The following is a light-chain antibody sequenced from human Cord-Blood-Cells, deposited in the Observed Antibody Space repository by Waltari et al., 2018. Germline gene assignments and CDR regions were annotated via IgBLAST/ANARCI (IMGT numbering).Light chain of an antibody. CDR2: AAS. CDR1: QSISSY. CDR3: QQSYSTPYT. J-gene: IGKJ2*01. V-gene: IGKV1-39*01. Sequence: IQMTQSPSSLSASVGDRVTITCRASQSISSYLNWYQQKPGNAPKLLVYAASSLQSGVPSRFSGSGSGTDFTLTISSLQPADFATYDCQQSYSTPYTFGQGTKLEIK.